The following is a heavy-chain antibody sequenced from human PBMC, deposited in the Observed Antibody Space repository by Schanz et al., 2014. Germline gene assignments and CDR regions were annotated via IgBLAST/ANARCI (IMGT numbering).Heavy chain of an antibody. J-gene: IGHJ2*01. CDR1: GFTFSSYS. CDR2: ISSSSSTR. CDR3: AKDAPYPFDL. Sequence: VQLVESGGGVVQPGRSLRLSCAASGFTFSSYSMNWVRQAPGKGLEWVSYISSSSSTRYYADSVKGRFTISRDNAKNSLFLQMNSLRAEDTAIYYCAKDAPYPFDLWGRGTLITVSS. V-gene: IGHV3-48*01.